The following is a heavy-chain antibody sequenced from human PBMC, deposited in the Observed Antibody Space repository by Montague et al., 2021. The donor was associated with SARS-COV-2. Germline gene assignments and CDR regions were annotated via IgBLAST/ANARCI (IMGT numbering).Heavy chain of an antibody. CDR2: IDWDDDK. Sequence: PALVKPTQTLTLTCTFSGFSLSTSGMCVSWIRKPPGKALEWLALIDWDDDKYYCTSLKTRLTISKDTSKNQVVLTMTNMDPVDTATYYCARIQAELWPNYYSYGMDVWGQGTTGTVSS. V-gene: IGHV2-70*01. CDR1: GFSLSTSGMC. D-gene: IGHD5-18*01. J-gene: IGHJ6*02. CDR3: ARIQAELWPNYYSYGMDV.